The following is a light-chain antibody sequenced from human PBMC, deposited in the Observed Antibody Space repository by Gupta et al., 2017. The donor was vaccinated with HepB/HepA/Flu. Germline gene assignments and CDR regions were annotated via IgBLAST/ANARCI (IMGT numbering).Light chain of an antibody. V-gene: IGKV3-20*01. CDR1: QSVSSSY. CDR2: GAS. CDR3: QQYGSSLTWT. Sequence: EIVLTQSPGTLSLSPGARATLSCRASQSVSSSYLALYQQKPGQAPRLLIYGASSRATGIPDRVSGSGSGTDFTLTISILEPEDYAVYYCQQYGSSLTWTFGQGTKVEIK. J-gene: IGKJ1*01.